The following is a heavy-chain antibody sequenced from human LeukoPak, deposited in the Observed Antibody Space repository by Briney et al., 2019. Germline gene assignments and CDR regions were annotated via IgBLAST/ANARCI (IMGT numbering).Heavy chain of an antibody. J-gene: IGHJ4*02. CDR1: GGSFSGYY. D-gene: IGHD6-13*01. V-gene: IGHV4-34*01. CDR2: INHSGST. CDR3: ARLLQSLPESGSRLSNFDY. Sequence: PSETLSLTCAVYGGSFSGYYWSWIRQPPGKGLEWIGEINHSGSTNYNPSLKSRVTISVDTSKNQFSLKLSSVTAADTAVYYCARLLQSLPESGSRLSNFDYWGQGTLVTVSS.